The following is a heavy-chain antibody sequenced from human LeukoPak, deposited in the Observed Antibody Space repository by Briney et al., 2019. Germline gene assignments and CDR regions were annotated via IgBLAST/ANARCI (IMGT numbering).Heavy chain of an antibody. CDR3: GYFDSSGFYCGRLRY. V-gene: IGHV3-23*01. D-gene: IGHD3-22*01. CDR2: VTADGGSI. CDR1: GFTYSSHA. Sequence: PGGSLRLSCAASGFTYSSHAMTWVRQTPTKGLEWVSSVTADGGSIHYADSVKGRFTISRDNSKSTLFLQMNSLRAEDSAIYFCGYFDSSGFYCGRLRYWGQGTPVTVSS. J-gene: IGHJ4*02.